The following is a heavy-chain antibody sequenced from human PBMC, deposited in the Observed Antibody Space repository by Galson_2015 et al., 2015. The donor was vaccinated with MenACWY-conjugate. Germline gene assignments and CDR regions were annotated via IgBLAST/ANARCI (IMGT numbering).Heavy chain of an antibody. Sequence: SLRLSCAASGLSFSNYWMHWVRQAPGKGLVWVSRINSDGTTTNYADSVKGRFTISRDNAKNTLYLQMNSLRPEDTAVFYCAKTRGASSYFDSGAQAPLVPVSS. CDR2: INSDGTTT. CDR3: AKTRGASSYFDS. J-gene: IGHJ4*02. V-gene: IGHV3-74*01. D-gene: IGHD1-26*01. CDR1: GLSFSNYW.